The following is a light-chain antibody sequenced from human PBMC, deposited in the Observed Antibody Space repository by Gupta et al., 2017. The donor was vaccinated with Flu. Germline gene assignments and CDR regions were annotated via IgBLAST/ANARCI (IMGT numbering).Light chain of an antibody. CDR3: AVWDDRLNGWV. J-gene: IGLJ3*02. V-gene: IGLV1-44*01. CDR1: RSNIGTHT. Sequence: QSVVTQPPSASGTPGPRVIISCSGSRSNIGTHTLNWYQQLPRSAPRLLIYANDRRPSGVPDRFSGSKSGTSASLAISGLQSEDEADYYCAVWDDRLNGWVFGGGTKLTVL. CDR2: AND.